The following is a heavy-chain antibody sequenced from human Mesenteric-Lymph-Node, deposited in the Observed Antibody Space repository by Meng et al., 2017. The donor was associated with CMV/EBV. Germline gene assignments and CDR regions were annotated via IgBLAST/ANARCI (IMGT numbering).Heavy chain of an antibody. CDR2: INIVEDKT. CDR1: GYTFSSYA. V-gene: IGHV1-3*04. J-gene: IGHJ4*02. D-gene: IGHD3-16*01. CDR3: ARTNNWGFDY. Sequence: QVQLVQSGAEVKKPGASVKASCKASGYTFSSYAMHWVRQAPGQRLEWMGWINIVEDKTKTSQNFQGRVTLTRDTSANTACMELSSLRSDDTAVYYCARTNNWGFDYWGQGTLVTVSS.